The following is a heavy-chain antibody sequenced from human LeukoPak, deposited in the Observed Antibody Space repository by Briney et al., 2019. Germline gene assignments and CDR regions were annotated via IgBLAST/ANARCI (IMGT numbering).Heavy chain of an antibody. J-gene: IGHJ4*01. CDR2: INSGGTT. D-gene: IGHD6-13*01. V-gene: IGHV3-53*01. CDR1: GFTVSSNY. CDR3: AKVRTGYSSSSDY. Sequence: GGSLRLSCAASGFTVSSNYMSWVRLAPGKGLEWVSLINSGGTTSYADSVKGRFTISRDNSKNTLFLHMNNLRADDTALYYCAKVRTGYSSSSDYWGRGTLVTVSS.